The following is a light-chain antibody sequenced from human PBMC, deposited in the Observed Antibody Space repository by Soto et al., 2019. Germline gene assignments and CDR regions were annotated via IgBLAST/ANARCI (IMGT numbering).Light chain of an antibody. V-gene: IGLV2-8*01. Sequence: QSALTQPPSASGSPGQSVTISCTGTSSDVGGYNYVSWYQQHPGKAPKLMIYEVSKRPTGVPDRFSGSKSGKTASLTVSGLQAEDEADYYRSSYAGSNNFVVFGGGTKLTVL. CDR3: SSYAGSNNFVV. CDR1: SSDVGGYNY. CDR2: EVS. J-gene: IGLJ2*01.